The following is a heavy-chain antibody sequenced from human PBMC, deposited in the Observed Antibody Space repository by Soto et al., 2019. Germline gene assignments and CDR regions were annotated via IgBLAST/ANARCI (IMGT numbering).Heavy chain of an antibody. CDR2: ITNNGGSD. Sequence: QVQLVESGGDVVQHGRSLRLSCAASGFTFSNYGMHWVRQAPGKGLEWVAVITNNGGSDHYADSLKGRFTISRDNSKNTLYLQMNSLSAEDTAVYYCVRDDDQEANALDYWGQGTLVTVSS. J-gene: IGHJ4*02. CDR1: GFTFSNYG. D-gene: IGHD2-2*01. CDR3: VRDDDQEANALDY. V-gene: IGHV3-33*01.